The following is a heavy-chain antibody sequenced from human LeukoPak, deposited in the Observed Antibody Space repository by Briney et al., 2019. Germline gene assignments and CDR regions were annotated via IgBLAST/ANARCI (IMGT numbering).Heavy chain of an antibody. CDR3: ARGRRQQLVPSFHYYYYGMDV. D-gene: IGHD6-13*01. CDR1: GGSISSGGYY. Sequence: SETLSLTCTVSGGSISSGGYYWSWIRQHPGKGLEWIGYIYYSGSTYYNPSLKSRVTISVDTSKNQFSLKLSSVTAADTAVYYCARGRRQQLVPSFHYYYYGMDVWGQGTTVTVSS. V-gene: IGHV4-31*03. CDR2: IYYSGST. J-gene: IGHJ6*02.